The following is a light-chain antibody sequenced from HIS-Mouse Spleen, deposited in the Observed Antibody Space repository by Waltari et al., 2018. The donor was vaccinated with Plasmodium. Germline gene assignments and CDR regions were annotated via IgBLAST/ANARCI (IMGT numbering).Light chain of an antibody. CDR3: CSYAGSSTLV. Sequence: QSPLTQPASVSGSPGQSITISCTGTSSHVGSYNLVSWYQHHPGKAPKLMIYEGSKRPSGVSNRFSGSKSCNTASLTISGLQAEDEADYYCCSYAGSSTLVFGGGTKLTVL. CDR1: SSHVGSYNL. J-gene: IGLJ2*01. CDR2: EGS. V-gene: IGLV2-23*01.